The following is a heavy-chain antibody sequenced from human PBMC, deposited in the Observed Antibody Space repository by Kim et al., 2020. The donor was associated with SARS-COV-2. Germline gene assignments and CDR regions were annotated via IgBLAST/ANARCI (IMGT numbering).Heavy chain of an antibody. CDR2: GK. V-gene: IGHV1-2*02. CDR3: ARENYDSSGP. J-gene: IGHJ5*02. D-gene: IGHD3-22*01. Sequence: GKNYAQKFQGRVTMTRDTSISTAYMELSRLRSDDTAVYYCARENYDSSGPWGQGTLVTVSS.